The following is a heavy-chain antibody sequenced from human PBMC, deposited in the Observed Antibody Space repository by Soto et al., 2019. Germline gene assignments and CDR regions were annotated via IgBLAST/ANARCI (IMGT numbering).Heavy chain of an antibody. CDR3: ARVKPIRYSRSSRSYYYGIAV. D-gene: IGHD6-6*01. J-gene: IGHJ6*02. CDR1: GYTFTSYG. Sequence: ASVKVSCKASGYTFTSYGISWVRQAPGQGLEWMGWISAYNGNTNYAQKLQGRVTMTTDTSTSTAYMELRSLRSDDTAVYYCARVKPIRYSRSSRSYYYGIAVWGQGNTVTVSS. V-gene: IGHV1-18*01. CDR2: ISAYNGNT.